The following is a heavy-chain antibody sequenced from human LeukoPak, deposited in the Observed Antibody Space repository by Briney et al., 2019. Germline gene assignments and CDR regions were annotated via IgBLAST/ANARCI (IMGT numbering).Heavy chain of an antibody. CDR3: ARRDRLGRTVAYFDY. CDR2: IYYSGST. V-gene: IGHV4-59*08. CDR1: GGSFSGYY. Sequence: SETLSLTCAVYGGSFSGYYWSWIRQPPGKGLEWIGYIYYSGSTNYNPSLKSRVTISVDTSKNQFSLKLSSVTAADTAVYYCARRDRLGRTVAYFDYWGQGTLVTVSS. J-gene: IGHJ4*02. D-gene: IGHD4-23*01.